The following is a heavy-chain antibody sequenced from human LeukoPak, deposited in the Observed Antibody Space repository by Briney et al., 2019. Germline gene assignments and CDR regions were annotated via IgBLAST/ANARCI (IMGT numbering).Heavy chain of an antibody. CDR3: ASSSGYYSFDS. D-gene: IGHD3-3*01. Sequence: PSETLSLTCAVSGYSISSGYYWGWIRQPPGKGLEWIGTIYHSGSPYNNPSLKSPVTISVDTSKNQFSLKLSSVTAADTAVYYCASSSGYYSFDSWGQGTLVTVSS. CDR1: GYSISSGYY. CDR2: IYHSGSP. J-gene: IGHJ4*02. V-gene: IGHV4-38-2*01.